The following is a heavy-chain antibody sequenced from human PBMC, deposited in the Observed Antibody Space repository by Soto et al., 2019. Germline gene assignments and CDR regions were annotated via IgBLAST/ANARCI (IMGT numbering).Heavy chain of an antibody. CDR2: INSDGSST. V-gene: IGHV3-74*01. J-gene: IGHJ5*02. CDR3: ARDRVPGCSGGSCPFNWFDP. Sequence: GSLRLSCAASGFTFSSYWMHWVRQAPGKGLVWVSRINSDGSSTSYADSVKGRFTISRDNAKNTLYLQMNSLRAEDTAVYYCARDRVPGCSGGSCPFNWFDPWGQGTLVTVSS. CDR1: GFTFSSYW. D-gene: IGHD2-15*01.